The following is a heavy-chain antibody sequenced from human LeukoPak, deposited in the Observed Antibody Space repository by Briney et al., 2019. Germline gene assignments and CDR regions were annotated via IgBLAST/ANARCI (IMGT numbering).Heavy chain of an antibody. CDR1: GGSFSGYY. Sequence: SETLSLTCAVYGGSFSGYYWSWIRQPPGKGLEWIGEINHSGSTNYNPSLKSRVTISVDTSKNQFSLKLSSVTAADTAVYYCARGPRWLRPFDHWGQGTLVTVSS. CDR2: INHSGST. J-gene: IGHJ4*02. CDR3: ARGPRWLRPFDH. V-gene: IGHV4-34*01. D-gene: IGHD5-12*01.